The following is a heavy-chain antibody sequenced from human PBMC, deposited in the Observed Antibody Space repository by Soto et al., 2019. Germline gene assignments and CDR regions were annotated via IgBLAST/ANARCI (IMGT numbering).Heavy chain of an antibody. J-gene: IGHJ4*02. CDR3: ARHPTIAELMVYATHYFDH. CDR1: GGSISSSSYY. Sequence: PSETPALTCTVSGGSISSSSYYWGWIRQPPGKGLEWIGSIYYTGSTHYNPALKSRVTISVDTSKNQFSLKLSSVTAADTAVYYCARHPTIAELMVYATHYFDHWGQGTLVTVSS. D-gene: IGHD2-8*01. V-gene: IGHV4-39*01. CDR2: IYYTGST.